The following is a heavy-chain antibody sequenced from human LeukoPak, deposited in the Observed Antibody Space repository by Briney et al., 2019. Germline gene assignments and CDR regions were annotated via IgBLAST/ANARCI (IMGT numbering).Heavy chain of an antibody. D-gene: IGHD3-10*01. Sequence: PGRCLRLSCAASGFTFDDYAMHWVRQAPGKGLEWVSGISWNSGSIGYADSVKGRFTISRDNAKNSLYLQMNSLRAEDTALYYCAKEPHPYYYGSGSSIDYWGQGTLVTVSS. CDR1: GFTFDDYA. V-gene: IGHV3-9*01. CDR3: AKEPHPYYYGSGSSIDY. CDR2: ISWNSGSI. J-gene: IGHJ4*02.